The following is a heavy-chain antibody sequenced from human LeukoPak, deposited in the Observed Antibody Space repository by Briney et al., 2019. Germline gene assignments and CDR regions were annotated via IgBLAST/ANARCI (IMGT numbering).Heavy chain of an antibody. CDR1: GGSISSGDYY. V-gene: IGHV4-30-4*08. J-gene: IGHJ4*02. CDR2: IYYSGST. CDR3: ARGPRSDCSSTSCYSSDLPDY. D-gene: IGHD2-2*02. Sequence: SETLSLTCTVSGGSISSGDYYWSWIRQPPGKGLEWIGYIYYSGSTYYNPSLKSRVTISVDTSKNQLSLKLSSVTAADTAVYYCARGPRSDCSSTSCYSSDLPDYGGQGTLVTVSS.